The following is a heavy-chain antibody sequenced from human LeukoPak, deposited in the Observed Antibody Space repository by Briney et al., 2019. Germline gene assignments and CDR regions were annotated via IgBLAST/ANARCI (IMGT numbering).Heavy chain of an antibody. J-gene: IGHJ4*02. V-gene: IGHV3-30-3*01. D-gene: IGHD6-13*01. CDR1: GFTFSSYA. CDR2: ISYDGSNK. Sequence: PGGSLRLSCAASGFTFSSYAMHWVRQAPGKGLEWVAVISYDGSNKYYADSVKGRFTISRDNSKNTLYLQMNSLRAEDTALYYASGHGSSSYWGQGTLVAVSS. CDR3: SGHGSSSY.